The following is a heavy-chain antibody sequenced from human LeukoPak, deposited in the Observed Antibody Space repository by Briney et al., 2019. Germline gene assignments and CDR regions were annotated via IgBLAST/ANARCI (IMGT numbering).Heavy chain of an antibody. V-gene: IGHV1-69*13. J-gene: IGHJ4*02. D-gene: IGHD2-15*01. CDR3: AREDPRYCSGGSCYSFGY. CDR1: GGTFSSYA. CDR2: IIPIFGTA. Sequence: ASVKVSCKASGGTFSSYAISWVRQAPGQGLEWMGGIIPIFGTANYAQKFQGRVTITADESTSTAYMELSSLRSEDTAVYYCAREDPRYCSGGSCYSFGYWGQGTLVTVSS.